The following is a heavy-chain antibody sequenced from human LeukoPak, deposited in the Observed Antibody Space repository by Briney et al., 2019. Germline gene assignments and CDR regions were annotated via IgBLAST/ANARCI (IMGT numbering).Heavy chain of an antibody. Sequence: GGSLRLSCAASGFTFSSYAMHWVRQAPGKGLEWVAVISYDGSNKYYADSVKSRFTISRDNSKNTLYLQMNSLRAEDTAVYYCARGDDSSGDWGQGTLVTVSS. D-gene: IGHD3-22*01. CDR3: ARGDDSSGD. J-gene: IGHJ4*02. V-gene: IGHV3-30-3*01. CDR1: GFTFSSYA. CDR2: ISYDGSNK.